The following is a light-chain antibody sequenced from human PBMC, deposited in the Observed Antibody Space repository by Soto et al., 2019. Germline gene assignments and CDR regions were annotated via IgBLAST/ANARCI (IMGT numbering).Light chain of an antibody. CDR1: QSISTS. CDR2: AAS. CDR3: QQSFSILWT. Sequence: DIQMTQSPSSLSASVGDRVTITCRASQSISTSLSWYQQKPGKAPKLLIYAASSLESGVPSRFRGSGSGTDFTLTINTLQPEDFATYYCQQSFSILWTVGQGTKVEIK. J-gene: IGKJ1*01. V-gene: IGKV1-39*01.